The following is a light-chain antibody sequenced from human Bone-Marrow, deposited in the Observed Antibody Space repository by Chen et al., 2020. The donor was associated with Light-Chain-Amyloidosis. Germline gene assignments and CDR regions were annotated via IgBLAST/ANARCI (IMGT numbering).Light chain of an antibody. CDR2: RDT. CDR1: DLPTKY. Sequence: SYELTQPPSVSLSPGQTARITCSGDDLPTKYAYWYQQKPGQAPVLVIHRDTERPSGISERFSGSSSGTTATLTISGVQAEDDADYHCQSADSSGTYEVIFGGGTKLTVL. V-gene: IGLV3-25*03. J-gene: IGLJ2*01. CDR3: QSADSSGTYEVI.